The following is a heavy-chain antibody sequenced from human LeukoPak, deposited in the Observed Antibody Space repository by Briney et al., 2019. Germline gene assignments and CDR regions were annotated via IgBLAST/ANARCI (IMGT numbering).Heavy chain of an antibody. J-gene: IGHJ4*02. V-gene: IGHV3-30-3*01. CDR2: ISYDGSNK. CDR1: GFTFSSYA. CDR3: ASQEQWLALGY. Sequence: GGSLRLSCAASGFTFSSYAMHWVRQAPGKGLEWVAVISYDGSNKYYADSVKGRFTISRDNSKYTLYLQMNSLRAEDTAVYYCASQEQWLALGYWGQGALVTVSS. D-gene: IGHD6-19*01.